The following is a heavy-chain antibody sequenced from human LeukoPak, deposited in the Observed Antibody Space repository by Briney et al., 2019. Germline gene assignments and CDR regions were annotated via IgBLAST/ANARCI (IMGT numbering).Heavy chain of an antibody. CDR1: GYTFTSYG. Sequence: ASVKVSCKASGYTFTSYGISWVRQAPGQGLEWMGWISAYNGNTNYAQKLQGRVTMTTDTSTSTAYMELRSLRSDDTAVYYCARDKGYSSGWYDYYYYGMDVWGQGTTVTVSS. J-gene: IGHJ6*02. D-gene: IGHD6-19*01. CDR3: ARDKGYSSGWYDYYYYGMDV. CDR2: ISAYNGNT. V-gene: IGHV1-18*01.